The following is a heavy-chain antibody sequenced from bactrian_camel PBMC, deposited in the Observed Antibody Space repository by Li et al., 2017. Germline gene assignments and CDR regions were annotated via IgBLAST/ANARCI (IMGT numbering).Heavy chain of an antibody. V-gene: IGHV3S7*01. CDR1: GFSFSNYA. D-gene: IGHD3*01. Sequence: HVQLVESGGGLVQPGGSLRLSCLTSGFSFSNYAMHWVRQAPGKGLEWVCSIATTYRFTTCIDSVKGRFTISKDNAKNTLYLQMNSLNPEDTAVYYCAADLGLMGYWGPGTQVTVS. CDR3: AADLGLMGY. J-gene: IGHJ6*01. CDR2: IATTYRFT.